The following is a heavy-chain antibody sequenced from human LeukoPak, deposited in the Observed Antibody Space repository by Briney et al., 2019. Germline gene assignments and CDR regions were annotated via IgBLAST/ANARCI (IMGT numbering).Heavy chain of an antibody. J-gene: IGHJ3*02. Sequence: ASVTVSCKASGGTFSSYAISWVRQAPGQGLEWMGRIIPILGIANYAQKFQGRVTITADKSTSTAYMELSSLRSEDTAVYYCASRFGNDAFDIWGQGTMVTVSS. CDR2: IIPILGIA. CDR1: GGTFSSYA. D-gene: IGHD3-10*01. CDR3: ASRFGNDAFDI. V-gene: IGHV1-69*04.